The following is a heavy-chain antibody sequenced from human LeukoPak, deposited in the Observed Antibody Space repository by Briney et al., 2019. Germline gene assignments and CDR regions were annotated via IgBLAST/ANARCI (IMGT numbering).Heavy chain of an antibody. J-gene: IGHJ3*02. CDR1: GFAVSSNY. V-gene: IGHV3-53*01. D-gene: IGHD3-22*01. CDR2: IYSGGGT. CDR3: ARGGRYYESSGYYHDAFDI. Sequence: GGSLRLSCAASGFAVSSNYMSWVRQAPGKGLEWVPVIYSGGGTYYANSVKGRFTISRDNSKNTLYLQMNSLRAEDTAVYYCARGGRYYESSGYYHDAFDIWGQGTMVTVSS.